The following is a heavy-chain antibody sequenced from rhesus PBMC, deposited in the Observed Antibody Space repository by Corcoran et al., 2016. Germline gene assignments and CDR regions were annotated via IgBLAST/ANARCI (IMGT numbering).Heavy chain of an antibody. D-gene: IGHD3-16*01. CDR3: ARDSGSYPN. CDR2: SYGSSTRT. V-gene: IGHV4S10*01. Sequence: QVQLQESGPGVVKPSETLSLTCAVSGGSISDNYRWSWLRQPPGKGLEWIGDSYGSSTRTNSNPSLKSRVNMSKDPSKNQFCLQLSSVTAADTAVYYCARDSGSYPNWGQGVLVTVSS. CDR1: GGSISDNYR. J-gene: IGHJ4*01.